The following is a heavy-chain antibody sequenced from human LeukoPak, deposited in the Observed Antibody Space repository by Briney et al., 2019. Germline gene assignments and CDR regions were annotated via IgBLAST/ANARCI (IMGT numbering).Heavy chain of an antibody. J-gene: IGHJ5*02. D-gene: IGHD1-1*01. Sequence: SQTLSLTCTVSGGSISSGDYYWSWIRQPPGKGLEWIGYIYYSGSTYYNPSLKSRVTISVDTFKNQFSLKLSSVTAADTAVYYCARDHNWNDGGNWFDPWGQGTLVTVSS. CDR1: GGSISSGDYY. V-gene: IGHV4-30-4*01. CDR3: ARDHNWNDGGNWFDP. CDR2: IYYSGST.